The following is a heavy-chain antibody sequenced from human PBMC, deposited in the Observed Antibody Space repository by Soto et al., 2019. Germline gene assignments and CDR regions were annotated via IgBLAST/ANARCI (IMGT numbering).Heavy chain of an antibody. Sequence: WASVKVSCKASGGTFSSYAISWVRQAPGQGLEWMGGIIPIFGTANYAQKFQGRVTITADESTSTAYMELSSLRSEDTAVYYCARVPAARNWFDPWGQGTLVTVSS. D-gene: IGHD2-2*01. J-gene: IGHJ5*02. CDR2: IIPIFGTA. V-gene: IGHV1-69*13. CDR3: ARVPAARNWFDP. CDR1: GGTFSSYA.